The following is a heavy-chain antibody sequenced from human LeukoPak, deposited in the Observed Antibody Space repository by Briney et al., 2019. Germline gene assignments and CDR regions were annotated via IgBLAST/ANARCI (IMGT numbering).Heavy chain of an antibody. CDR3: AGGSSYYFFDY. J-gene: IGHJ4*02. CDR2: ITPNSGGT. Sequence: ASVKVSCKASGYTFTGYYMHWVRQAPGQGLEWMGWITPNSGGTNYAQKFQGRVAMTRDTSISTVYIQLKRLTSDDTAVYYCAGGSSYYFFDYWGQGVLVTVSS. V-gene: IGHV1-2*02. D-gene: IGHD6-13*01. CDR1: GYTFTGYY.